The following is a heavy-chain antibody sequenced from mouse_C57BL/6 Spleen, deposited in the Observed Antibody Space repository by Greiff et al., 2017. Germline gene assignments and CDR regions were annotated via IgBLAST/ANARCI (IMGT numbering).Heavy chain of an antibody. Sequence: DVQLQESGPGMVKPSQSLSLTCTVTGYSITSGYDWHWIRHFPGNKLEWMGYISYSGSTNYNPSLKSRISITHDTSKNHFFLKLNSVTTEDTATYYCARGDGNYVWFAYWGQGTLVTVSA. CDR3: ARGDGNYVWFAY. D-gene: IGHD2-1*01. V-gene: IGHV3-1*01. CDR1: GYSITSGYD. CDR2: ISYSGST. J-gene: IGHJ3*01.